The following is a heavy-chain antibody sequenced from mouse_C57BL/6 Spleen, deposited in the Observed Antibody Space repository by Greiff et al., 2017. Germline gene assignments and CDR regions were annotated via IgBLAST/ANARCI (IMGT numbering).Heavy chain of an antibody. J-gene: IGHJ1*03. Sequence: QVQLQQPGAELVKPGASVKLSCKASGYTFTSYWMHWVKQRPGQGLEWIGMIHPNSGSTNYNEKFKSKATLTVDKSSSTAYMQLISLTSEDSAVYYCARGEYYYGSSHWYFDVWGTGTTVTVSS. CDR3: ARGEYYYGSSHWYFDV. CDR1: GYTFTSYW. V-gene: IGHV1-64*01. D-gene: IGHD1-1*01. CDR2: IHPNSGST.